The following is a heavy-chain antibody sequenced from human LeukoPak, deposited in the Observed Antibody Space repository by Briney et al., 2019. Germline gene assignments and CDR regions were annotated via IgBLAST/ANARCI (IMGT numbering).Heavy chain of an antibody. J-gene: IGHJ5*02. Sequence: SETLSLTCTVSGGSISSNSYYWGWIRQPPGKGLEWIGSIYYSGSTYYKSSLKSRVTMSVDTSKNQLSLKLNSVTAADTAVYYCARNRYYYGSGNYGVPNWFDPWGQGTLVTVSS. CDR2: IYYSGST. CDR3: ARNRYYYGSGNYGVPNWFDP. CDR1: GGSISSNSYY. V-gene: IGHV4-39*01. D-gene: IGHD3-10*01.